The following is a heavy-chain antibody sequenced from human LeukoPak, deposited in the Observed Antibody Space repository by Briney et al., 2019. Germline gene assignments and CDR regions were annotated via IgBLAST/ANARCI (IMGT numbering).Heavy chain of an antibody. D-gene: IGHD4-17*01. J-gene: IGHJ4*02. Sequence: SETLSLTCTVSGGSVSSASYYWSWIRQPPGKGLEWIGEINHSGSTNYNPSLKSRVTISVDTSKNQFSLKLSSVTAPDTAVYYWARGVMTTMTTPTPSDYWGQGTLVTVSS. CDR3: ARGVMTTMTTPTPSDY. CDR1: GGSVSSASYY. CDR2: INHSGST. V-gene: IGHV4-34*01.